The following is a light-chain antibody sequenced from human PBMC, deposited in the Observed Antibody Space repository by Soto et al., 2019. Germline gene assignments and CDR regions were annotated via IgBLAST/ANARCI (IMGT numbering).Light chain of an antibody. Sequence: QAVVTQPPSVSGAPGQRVTISCTGSSSNIGAGYDVHWYQQLPGTAPKLLIYTNNQRPSGVPDRFSGSKSGTSASLAISGLRSEDEADYYCAAWDDRLSGWVFGGGTKLTVL. V-gene: IGLV1-47*02. CDR3: AAWDDRLSGWV. CDR1: SSNIGAGYD. J-gene: IGLJ3*02. CDR2: TNN.